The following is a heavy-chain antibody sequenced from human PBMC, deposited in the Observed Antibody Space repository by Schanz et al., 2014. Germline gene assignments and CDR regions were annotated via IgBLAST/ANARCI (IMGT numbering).Heavy chain of an antibody. CDR2: ISHSGGSK. CDR3: AKQIHYDILTVTRN. V-gene: IGHV3-23*01. CDR1: GFTFNSYA. D-gene: IGHD3-9*01. Sequence: DVQLLESGGGLVQPGGSLRLSCAASGFTFNSYAMTWVRQAPGKGLEWVSSISHSGGSKYYADSVKGRFTISRDNSENTLYLQMNSLRAEDTAVCDCAKQIHYDILTVTRNWGQGTLVTVSS. J-gene: IGHJ4*02.